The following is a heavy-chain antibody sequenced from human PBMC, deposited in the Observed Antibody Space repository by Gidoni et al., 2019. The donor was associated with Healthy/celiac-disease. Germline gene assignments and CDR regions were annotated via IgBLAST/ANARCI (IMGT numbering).Heavy chain of an antibody. D-gene: IGHD5-12*01. CDR1: GFTFSSYA. CDR3: AKDGYNTVYYYYYGMDV. CDR2: ISGSGGST. V-gene: IGHV3-23*01. Sequence: EVQLLESGGGLVQPGGSLRLSCAASGFTFSSYAMSWVRQAPGKGLEWVSAISGSGGSTYYADSVKGRFTISRDNSKNTLYLQMNSLRAEDTAVYYCAKDGYNTVYYYYYGMDVWGQGTTVTVSS. J-gene: IGHJ6*02.